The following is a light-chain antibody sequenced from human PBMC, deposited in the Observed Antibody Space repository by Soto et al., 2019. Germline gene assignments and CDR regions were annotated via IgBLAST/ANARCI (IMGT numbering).Light chain of an antibody. CDR2: KAS. CDR3: QQYNIYSWT. CDR1: QSISGW. V-gene: IGKV1-5*03. J-gene: IGKJ1*01. Sequence: DIQMPQSPSTLSASVGDRVTITGRARQSISGWLAWYQQKQGKAPKLLISKASTLESGVPSRFRGSGSGTDFTLTISSLQPDEVAPYYCQQYNIYSWTFGQGTRVEIK.